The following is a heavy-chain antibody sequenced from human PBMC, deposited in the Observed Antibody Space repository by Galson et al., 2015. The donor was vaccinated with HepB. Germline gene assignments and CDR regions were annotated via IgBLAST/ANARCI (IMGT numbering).Heavy chain of an antibody. J-gene: IGHJ3*02. CDR3: ARVSNYGDIRDSFDI. CDR2: ISSSGNYI. CDR1: GFRFSSYS. V-gene: IGHV3-21*06. D-gene: IGHD4-17*01. Sequence: SLRLPCSASGFRFSSYSIDWVRQAPGKGLEWVSSISSSGNYIYYANPLKGRFTISRDNAKNSLYLQMNNLRAEDTAVYYCARVSNYGDIRDSFDIWGQGTMVTVSS.